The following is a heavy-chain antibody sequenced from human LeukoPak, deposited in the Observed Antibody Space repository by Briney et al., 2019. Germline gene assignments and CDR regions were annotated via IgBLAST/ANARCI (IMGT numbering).Heavy chain of an antibody. J-gene: IGHJ4*02. Sequence: ASVKVSCKASGYTFTSYGISWVRQAPGQGLEWMGCISAYNGNTNYAQKLQGRVTMTTDTSTSTAYMELRSLRSDDTAVYYCARDSGLRYFDWLLRPHEGVQYYFDYWGQGTLVTVSS. CDR1: GYTFTSYG. CDR2: ISAYNGNT. D-gene: IGHD3-9*01. V-gene: IGHV1-18*01. CDR3: ARDSGLRYFDWLLRPHEGVQYYFDY.